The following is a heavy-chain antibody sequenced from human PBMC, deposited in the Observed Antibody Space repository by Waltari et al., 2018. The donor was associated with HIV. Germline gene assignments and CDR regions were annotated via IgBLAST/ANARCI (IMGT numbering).Heavy chain of an antibody. J-gene: IGHJ3*02. CDR2: IYTSGSP. V-gene: IGHV4-61*02. CDR3: ARRGIQLWFYAFDI. D-gene: IGHD5-18*01. Sequence: QVQLQESGPGLVKPSQTLSLTCTVSGGSISSGNYSWRWIRQPAGKGLEWIGRIYTSGSPNYNPSLKSRVTISVDTSKNQFSLKLSSVTAADTAVYYCARRGIQLWFYAFDIWGQGTMVTVSS. CDR1: GGSISSGNYS.